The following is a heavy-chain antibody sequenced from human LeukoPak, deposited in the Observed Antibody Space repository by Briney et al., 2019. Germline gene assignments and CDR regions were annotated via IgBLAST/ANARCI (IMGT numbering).Heavy chain of an antibody. Sequence: GASVKVSCKASGYTFTSYDINWVRQATGQGLEWMGWMNPKTGNTGYAQKFQGRVTMTRDTSTNTAYMELSSLRLEDTAVYYCARDNYPYGLDVWGQGTTVTVSS. J-gene: IGHJ6*02. D-gene: IGHD1-1*01. V-gene: IGHV1-8*01. CDR1: GYTFTSYD. CDR3: ARDNYPYGLDV. CDR2: MNPKTGNT.